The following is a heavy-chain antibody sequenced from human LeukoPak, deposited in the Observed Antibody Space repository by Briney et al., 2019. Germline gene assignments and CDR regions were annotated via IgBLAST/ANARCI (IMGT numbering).Heavy chain of an antibody. CDR1: GYTFTTYG. CDR2: ISAYNGST. J-gene: IGHJ4*02. D-gene: IGHD5-18*01. Sequence: ASVKVSCKASGYTFTTYGISWVRQAPGQGLEWMGWISAYNGSTHYAQKLQGRVTMTTDTSTSTAYMEVRSLRSDDTAVYYCAREGIQLWLDLSYWGQGTLVTVSS. CDR3: AREGIQLWLDLSY. V-gene: IGHV1-18*01.